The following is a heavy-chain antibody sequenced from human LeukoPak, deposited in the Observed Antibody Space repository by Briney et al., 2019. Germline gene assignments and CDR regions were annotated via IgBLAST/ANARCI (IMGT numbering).Heavy chain of an antibody. CDR2: VNPNSGNT. J-gene: IGHJ4*02. D-gene: IGHD3-9*01. CDR3: AKNYDFLTGYAN. Sequence: VAPVKVSCKASGYSFTTYDINWVRQATGQGLEWMGWVNPNSGNTRYAQKFQGRVTMTRNTSISTAYMELSSLRSEDTAVYYCAKNYDFLTGYANWGQGTLVTVSS. CDR1: GYSFTTYD. V-gene: IGHV1-8*01.